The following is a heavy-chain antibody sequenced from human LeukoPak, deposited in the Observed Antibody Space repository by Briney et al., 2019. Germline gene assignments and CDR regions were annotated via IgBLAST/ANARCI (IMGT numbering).Heavy chain of an antibody. CDR3: ARGSTRADDY. CDR1: GASISNHY. V-gene: IGHV4-59*11. CDR2: VHHNGDT. Sequence: SETLSLTCTVSGASISNHYWSWIRRSPGKGLEWIGYVHHNGDTNYNPSLKSRVATSVDTSRNQFSLTLYSVSAADTAVYYCARGSTRADDYWGQGTLVTVSS. D-gene: IGHD2/OR15-2a*01. J-gene: IGHJ4*02.